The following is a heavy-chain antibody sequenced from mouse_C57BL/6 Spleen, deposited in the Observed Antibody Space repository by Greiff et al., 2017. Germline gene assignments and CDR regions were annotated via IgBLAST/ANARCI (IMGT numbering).Heavy chain of an antibody. CDR3: TRTYGSPYAMDY. Sequence: EVKLMESGGGLVQPGGSMKLSCAASGFTFSDAWMDWVRQSPEKGLEWVAEIRNKANNHATYYAESVKGRFTISRDDSKSSVYLQMNSLRAEDTGIYYCTRTYGSPYAMDYWGQGTSVTVSS. CDR2: IRNKANNHAT. CDR1: GFTFSDAW. V-gene: IGHV6-6*01. J-gene: IGHJ4*01. D-gene: IGHD1-1*01.